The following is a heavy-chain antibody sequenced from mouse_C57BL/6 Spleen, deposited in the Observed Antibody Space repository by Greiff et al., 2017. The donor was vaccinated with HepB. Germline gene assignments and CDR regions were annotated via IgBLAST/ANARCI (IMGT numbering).Heavy chain of an antibody. J-gene: IGHJ1*03. CDR1: GYAFSSYW. V-gene: IGHV1-80*01. CDR3: AAPTVVDSYWYFDV. CDR2: IYPGDGDT. Sequence: QVQLQQSGAELVKPGASVKISCKASGYAFSSYWMNWVKQRPGKGLEWIGQIYPGDGDTNYNGKFKGKATLTADKSSSTAYMQLSSLTSEDSAVYFCAAPTVVDSYWYFDVWGTGTTVTVSS. D-gene: IGHD1-1*01.